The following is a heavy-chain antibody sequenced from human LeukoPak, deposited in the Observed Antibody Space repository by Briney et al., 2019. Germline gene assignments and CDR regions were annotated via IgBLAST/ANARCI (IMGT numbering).Heavy chain of an antibody. CDR2: ISYDGSNK. CDR3: AKEESIAVAGGWSSPFDDY. D-gene: IGHD6-19*01. Sequence: PGGSLRLSCAASGFTFSSYGMHWVRQAPGKGLEWVAVISYDGSNKYYADSVKGRFTISRDNSKNTLYLQMNSLRAEDTAVYYCAKEESIAVAGGWSSPFDDYWGQGTLDTVSS. CDR1: GFTFSSYG. J-gene: IGHJ4*02. V-gene: IGHV3-30*18.